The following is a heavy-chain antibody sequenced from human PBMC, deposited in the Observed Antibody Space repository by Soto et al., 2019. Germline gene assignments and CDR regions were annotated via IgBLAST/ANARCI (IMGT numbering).Heavy chain of an antibody. D-gene: IGHD4-17*01. Sequence: SVKVSCKASGGTFSSYAISWVRQAPGQGLEWMGGIIPIFGTATYAQKFQGRVTITADKSTSTAYMELSSLRSEDTAVYYCARDGTVTNSRGKAFDIWGQGTMVTVSS. CDR1: GGTFSSYA. V-gene: IGHV1-69*06. CDR3: ARDGTVTNSRGKAFDI. J-gene: IGHJ3*02. CDR2: IIPIFGTA.